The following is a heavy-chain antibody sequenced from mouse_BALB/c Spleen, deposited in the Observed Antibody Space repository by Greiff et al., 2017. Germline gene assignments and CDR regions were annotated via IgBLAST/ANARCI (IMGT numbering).Heavy chain of an antibody. CDR1: GYTFTSYW. V-gene: IGHV1-7*01. Sequence: VQLVESGAELAKPGASVKMSCKASGYTFTSYWMHWVKQRPGQGLEWIGYINPSTGYTEYNQKFKDKATLTADKSSSTAYMQLSSLTSEDSAVYYCARDGYYVYWGQGTTLTVSS. J-gene: IGHJ2*01. CDR2: INPSTGYT. D-gene: IGHD2-3*01. CDR3: ARDGYYVY.